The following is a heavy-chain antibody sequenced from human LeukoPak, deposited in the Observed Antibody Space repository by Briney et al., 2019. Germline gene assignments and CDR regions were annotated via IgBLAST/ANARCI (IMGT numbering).Heavy chain of an antibody. J-gene: IGHJ4*02. CDR1: GYTFTGYY. Sequence: ASVKVSCKASGYTFTGYYIHWVRQAPGQGLEWMGWINPNSGGTNYAQKFQGRVTMTRDTSISTAYMELSRLRSDDTAVYYCARSPGGITMIVVVTTEYFDYWGQGTLVTVSS. CDR2: INPNSGGT. D-gene: IGHD3-22*01. CDR3: ARSPGGITMIVVVTTEYFDY. V-gene: IGHV1-2*02.